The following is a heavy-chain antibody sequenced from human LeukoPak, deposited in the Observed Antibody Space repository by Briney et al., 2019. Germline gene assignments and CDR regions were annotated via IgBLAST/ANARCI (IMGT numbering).Heavy chain of an antibody. V-gene: IGHV1-8*01. Sequence: GVSVKVSCKASGYTFTSYDINWVRQATGQGLEWMGWMNPNSGNAGYAQKFQGRVTMTRNTSINTAYMEVTSLRSDDSAVYYCARSDWAAAGTDTFDYWGQGTLVTVSS. CDR3: ARSDWAAAGTDTFDY. J-gene: IGHJ4*02. D-gene: IGHD6-13*01. CDR1: GYTFTSYD. CDR2: MNPNSGNA.